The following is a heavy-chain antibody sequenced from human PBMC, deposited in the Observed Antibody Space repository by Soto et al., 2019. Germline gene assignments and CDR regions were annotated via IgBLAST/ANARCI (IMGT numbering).Heavy chain of an antibody. CDR2: ISYDASNK. CDR3: AKVLYSNYVYYYYGMDV. J-gene: IGHJ6*02. CDR1: GFTFSSYG. V-gene: IGHV3-30*18. Sequence: PGGSLRLSCAASGFTFSSYGMHWVRQAPGKGLEWVAVISYDASNKYYADSVKGRFTISRDNSKNTLYLQMNSLRAVDTAVYYCAKVLYSNYVYYYYGMDVWGQGTTVTVSS. D-gene: IGHD4-4*01.